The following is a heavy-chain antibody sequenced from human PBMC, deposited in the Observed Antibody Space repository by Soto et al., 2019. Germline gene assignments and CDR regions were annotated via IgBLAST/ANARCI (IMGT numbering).Heavy chain of an antibody. CDR3: ARDNTYYYDSSGYLDAFDI. D-gene: IGHD3-22*01. V-gene: IGHV1-69*13. J-gene: IGHJ3*02. CDR2: IIPIFGTA. Sequence: GASVKVSCKASGGTFSSCAISWVRQAPGQGLEWMGGIIPIFGTANYAQKFQGRVTITADESTSTAYMELSSLRSEDTAVYYCARDNTYYYDSSGYLDAFDIWGQGTMVTVSS. CDR1: GGTFSSCA.